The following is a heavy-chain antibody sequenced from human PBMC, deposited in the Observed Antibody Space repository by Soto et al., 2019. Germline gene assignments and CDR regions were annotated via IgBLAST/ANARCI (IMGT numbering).Heavy chain of an antibody. Sequence: PSETLSLTCTVSGGSVGSSSYYWSWIRQPPGKGLEWIGYIYYSGGTNYNPSLKSRVTILLDTSKNQFSLKLSSVTAADTAVYYCARQERSGVGKLNWFDPWGQGTLVTVSS. J-gene: IGHJ5*02. CDR3: ARQERSGVGKLNWFDP. CDR1: GGSVGSSSYY. D-gene: IGHD1-26*01. CDR2: IYYSGGT. V-gene: IGHV4-61*01.